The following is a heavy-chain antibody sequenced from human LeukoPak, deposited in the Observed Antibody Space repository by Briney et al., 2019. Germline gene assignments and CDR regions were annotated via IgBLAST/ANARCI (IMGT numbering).Heavy chain of an antibody. V-gene: IGHV1-2*02. Sequence: ASVKVSCKASGYTFSSYHIHWVRQAPGQGLEWMGWINPNSGDTSYAQKFQGRVTMTRDTSISTGYMELSSLRSDDTAVYYCARERVSYYGSGSYYTMDYWGQGTLVTVSS. J-gene: IGHJ4*02. CDR2: INPNSGDT. CDR3: ARERVSYYGSGSYYTMDY. CDR1: GYTFSSYH. D-gene: IGHD3-10*01.